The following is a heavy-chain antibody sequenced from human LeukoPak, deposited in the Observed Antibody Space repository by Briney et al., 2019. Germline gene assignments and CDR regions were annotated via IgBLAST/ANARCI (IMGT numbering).Heavy chain of an antibody. CDR2: ISSSSSTI. CDR3: AREAVAGRYYYYYMDV. J-gene: IGHJ6*03. D-gene: IGHD6-19*01. V-gene: IGHV3-48*01. Sequence: GGSLRLSCAASGFTFSSYSMNWVRQAPGKGLEWVSYISSSSSTIYYADSVKGRFTISRDNAKNSLYLQMNSLRAEDTAVYYCAREAVAGRYYYYYMDVWGKGTTVTVSS. CDR1: GFTFSSYS.